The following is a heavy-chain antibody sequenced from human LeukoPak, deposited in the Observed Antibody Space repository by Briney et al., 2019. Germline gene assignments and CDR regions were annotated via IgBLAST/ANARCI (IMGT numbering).Heavy chain of an antibody. CDR2: IKQDGSEK. J-gene: IGHJ5*02. D-gene: IGHD1-1*01. Sequence: GGSLRLSCAASGFTFSSYWMSWVRQAPGKGLEWVANIKQDGSEKYYVDSVKGRFTIPRDNAKNSLYLQMNSLRAEDTAVYYCARDPGMEWFDPWGQGTLVTVSS. V-gene: IGHV3-7*01. CDR3: ARDPGMEWFDP. CDR1: GFTFSSYW.